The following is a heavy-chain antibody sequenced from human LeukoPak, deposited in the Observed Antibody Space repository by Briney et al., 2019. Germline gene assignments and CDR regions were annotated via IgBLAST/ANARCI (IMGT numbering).Heavy chain of an antibody. J-gene: IGHJ4*02. Sequence: PGGSLRLSCAASGFTFSSYGMHWVRQAPGKGLEWVAVISYDGSNKYYADSVKGRFTISRDNSKNTLYLQMNSLRAEDTAVYYCAKEPPRGRQGYFDYWGQGTLVTVSS. CDR2: ISYDGSNK. V-gene: IGHV3-30*18. CDR1: GFTFSSYG. D-gene: IGHD3-10*01. CDR3: AKEPPRGRQGYFDY.